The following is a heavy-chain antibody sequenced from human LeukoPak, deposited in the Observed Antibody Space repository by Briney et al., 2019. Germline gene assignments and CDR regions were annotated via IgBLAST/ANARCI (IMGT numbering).Heavy chain of an antibody. CDR3: AGGGNSVLDY. Sequence: GGSLRLSCAPSRFTLRINYITWVRQAPGKGLEWVSITYSDSTTYYADSVRARFIISRDNSKNTLYLQMNSLRAEDTAVYYCAGGGNSVLDYWGQGTLVTVSS. CDR2: TYSDSTT. CDR1: RFTLRINY. V-gene: IGHV3-66*01. J-gene: IGHJ4*02. D-gene: IGHD4-23*01.